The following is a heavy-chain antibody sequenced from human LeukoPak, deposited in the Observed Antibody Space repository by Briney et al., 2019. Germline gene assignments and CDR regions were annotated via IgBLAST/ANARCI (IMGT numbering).Heavy chain of an antibody. D-gene: IGHD2-2*01. J-gene: IGHJ4*02. V-gene: IGHV1-69*06. CDR1: GGTFGSYA. CDR3: AREGEYCSSTSCHTTFDY. Sequence: SVKVSCKASGGTFGSYAISWVRQAPGQGLEWMGGIIPIFGTANYAQKFQGRVTITADKSTSTAYMELSSLRSEDTAVYYCAREGEYCSSTSCHTTFDYWGQGTLVTVSS. CDR2: IIPIFGTA.